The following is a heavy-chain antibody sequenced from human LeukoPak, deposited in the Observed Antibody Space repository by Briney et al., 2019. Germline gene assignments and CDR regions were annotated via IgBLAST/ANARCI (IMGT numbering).Heavy chain of an antibody. D-gene: IGHD3-22*01. CDR1: GVSISSSNSY. CDR2: IYYSGNT. Sequence: PSETLSLTCTVSGVSISSSNSYWGWIRQPPGKGLEWIGSIYYSGNTYYNASPKSQVSISIDTSKNQFSLKVRSVTAADTAVYYCARSRITMIVGRRGPTDYYYMDVWGKGTTVTISS. J-gene: IGHJ6*03. V-gene: IGHV4-39*01. CDR3: ARSRITMIVGRRGPTDYYYMDV.